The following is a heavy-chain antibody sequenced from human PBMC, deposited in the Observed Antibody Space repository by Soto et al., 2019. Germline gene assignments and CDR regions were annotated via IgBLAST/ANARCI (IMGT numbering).Heavy chain of an antibody. J-gene: IGHJ4*02. CDR1: GDTFISYA. CDR3: ARGIRYSSGWDFDY. CDR2: IIPMLGTP. V-gene: IGHV1-69*06. Sequence: QVQLVQSGAEVKKPGSSVRVSCKASGDTFISYAFSWVRQAPGQGLEWMGAIIPMLGTPNYAQKFQDRVTIAADRSTSTAYMDLSSLRAEDTAVYYCARGIRYSSGWDFDYWGQGTLVTVSS. D-gene: IGHD6-19*01.